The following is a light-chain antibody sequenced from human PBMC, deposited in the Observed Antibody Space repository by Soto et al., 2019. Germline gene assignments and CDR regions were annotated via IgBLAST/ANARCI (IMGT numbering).Light chain of an antibody. J-gene: IGKJ1*01. CDR3: QQYSSYPWT. V-gene: IGKV1-8*01. Sequence: AIRMTQSPSSFSASTGDRVTITCRASQGISSYLAWYQQKPGKAPKLLIYAASTLQSGVPSRFSGSGSATDFTLTISCLPSEDFATYYCQQYSSYPWTFGQGTKVEIK. CDR2: AAS. CDR1: QGISSY.